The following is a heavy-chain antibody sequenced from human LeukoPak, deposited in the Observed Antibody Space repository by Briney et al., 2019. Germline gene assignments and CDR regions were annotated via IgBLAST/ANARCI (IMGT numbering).Heavy chain of an antibody. CDR2: INHSGST. D-gene: IGHD2-2*01. V-gene: IGHV4-39*07. J-gene: IGHJ5*02. Sequence: SETLSLTCTVSGGSISSSSYYWGWIRQPPGKGLEWIGEINHSGSTNYNPSLKSRVTISVDTSKNQFSLKLSSVTAADTAVYYCAAYQLLLYWFDPWGQGTLVTVSS. CDR3: AAYQLLLYWFDP. CDR1: GGSISSSSYY.